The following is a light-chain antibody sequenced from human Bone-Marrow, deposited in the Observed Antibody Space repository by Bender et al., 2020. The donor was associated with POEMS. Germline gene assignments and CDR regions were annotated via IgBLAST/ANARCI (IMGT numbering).Light chain of an antibody. Sequence: QSALTQPASVSGSLGQSITISCTGISSDVDAGGYHYVSWYQQHPDKAPRLLIYDVSKRPSGVSDRFSGSRSGNTASLTISGLQPEDESEFFCSSYTGNKSPSVFGPGTKVTVL. V-gene: IGLV2-14*03. CDR1: SSDVDAGGYHY. J-gene: IGLJ1*01. CDR3: SSYTGNKSPSV. CDR2: DVS.